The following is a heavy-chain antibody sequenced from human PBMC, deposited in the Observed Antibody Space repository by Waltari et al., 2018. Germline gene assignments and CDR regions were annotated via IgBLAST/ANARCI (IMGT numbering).Heavy chain of an antibody. V-gene: IGHV1-69*08. Sequence: QVQLVQSGAEVKKPGSSVKVSCKASGGTFSSYTISWVRQAPGQGLEWMGRIIPIFGTANYAQKFQGRVTITADESTSTAYMELSSLRSEDTAVYYCARDGCSGGSCYWATNWFDPWGQGTLVTVSS. CDR2: IIPIFGTA. CDR1: GGTFSSYT. D-gene: IGHD2-15*01. CDR3: ARDGCSGGSCYWATNWFDP. J-gene: IGHJ5*02.